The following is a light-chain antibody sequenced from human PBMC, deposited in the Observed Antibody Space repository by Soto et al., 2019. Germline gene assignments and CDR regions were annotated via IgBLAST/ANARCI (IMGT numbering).Light chain of an antibody. CDR2: DAS. V-gene: IGKV1-5*01. CDR3: QQDLRPPLT. Sequence: DIQLTQSPSTLSASVGDRVTITCRASQSVGSWLAWYQQRPGKAPRLLIYDASSLDSGVPARFSGSGSGTDFTLTISSLQPEDFATYYCQQDLRPPLTFGPGTKVDIK. J-gene: IGKJ3*01. CDR1: QSVGSW.